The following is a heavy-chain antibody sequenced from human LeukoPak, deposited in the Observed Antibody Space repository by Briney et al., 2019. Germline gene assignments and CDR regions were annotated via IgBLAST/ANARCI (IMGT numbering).Heavy chain of an antibody. D-gene: IGHD4-23*01. J-gene: IGHJ4*02. CDR1: GVTFRNYG. Sequence: GGSLRLSCAVSGVTFRNYGMHWVRQAPGKGLEWVAIIWYDGSKTLYADSVKGRFTISRDNAKNSLYLQMNSLRAEDTAVYYCARDSERGDYGGNSDPIDYWGQGTLVTVSS. V-gene: IGHV3-33*01. CDR3: ARDSERGDYGGNSDPIDY. CDR2: IWYDGSKT.